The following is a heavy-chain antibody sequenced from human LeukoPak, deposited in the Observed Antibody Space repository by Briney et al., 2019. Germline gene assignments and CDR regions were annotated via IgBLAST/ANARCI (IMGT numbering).Heavy chain of an antibody. Sequence: GSSVKVSCKASGGTFSSYAISWVRQAPGQGLEWMGGIIPIFGTANYAQKFQGRVTITRNTSISTAYMELSSLRSEDTAVYYYARDGEVGSYSSSWYYFDYWGQGTLVTVSS. CDR2: IIPIFGTA. V-gene: IGHV1-69*05. CDR1: GGTFSSYA. D-gene: IGHD6-13*01. J-gene: IGHJ4*02. CDR3: ARDGEVGSYSSSWYYFDY.